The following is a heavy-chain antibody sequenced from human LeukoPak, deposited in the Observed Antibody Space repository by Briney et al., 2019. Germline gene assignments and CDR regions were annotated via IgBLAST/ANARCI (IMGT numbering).Heavy chain of an antibody. CDR1: GFTFTNYA. Sequence: GGSLRLSCAASGFTFTNYAVSWVRHAQGKGLEWVSAISGSGGSTYYADSVKGRFTISRDNSKNTLYLQMNSLRAEDTAVYYCAKGLYYFDYWGQGTLVTVSS. CDR3: AKGLYYFDY. D-gene: IGHD6-19*01. V-gene: IGHV3-23*01. J-gene: IGHJ4*02. CDR2: ISGSGGST.